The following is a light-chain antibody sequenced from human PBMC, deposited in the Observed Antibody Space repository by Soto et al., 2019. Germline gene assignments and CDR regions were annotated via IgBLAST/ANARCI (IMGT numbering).Light chain of an antibody. CDR3: QDYGTSPPWT. V-gene: IGKV3-20*01. Sequence: EVVLTQSPGALSLSPGEGVTLSCRASQNIRGNELAWYRQKRGQAPRLLIYGGSSRAEGIPDRFSGRGTGTNFTLTISRLEPEDSAVYSCQDYGTSPPWTFGQGTKLEIK. J-gene: IGKJ1*01. CDR1: QNIRGNE. CDR2: GGS.